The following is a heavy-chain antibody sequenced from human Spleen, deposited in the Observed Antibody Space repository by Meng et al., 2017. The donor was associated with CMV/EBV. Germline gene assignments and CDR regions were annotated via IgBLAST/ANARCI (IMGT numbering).Heavy chain of an antibody. CDR2: ISPHKGNT. D-gene: IGHD3-16*02. V-gene: IGHV1-18*01. Sequence: VMVSCKASGYTFTSYGLTWVRQAPGQGLEWMGWISPHKGNTNYAQKFQGRVTMTADTAAAYMNLRNLRSDDTAVYYCARLYMYRFDPWGQGTLVTVSS. CDR1: GYTFTSYG. CDR3: ARLYMYRFDP. J-gene: IGHJ5*02.